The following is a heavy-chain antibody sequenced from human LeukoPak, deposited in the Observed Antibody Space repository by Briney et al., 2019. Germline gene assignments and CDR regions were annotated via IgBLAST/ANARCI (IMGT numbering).Heavy chain of an antibody. V-gene: IGHV4-59*01. J-gene: IGHJ4*02. D-gene: IGHD3-10*01. CDR3: ARLVTMVRGVAD. CDR1: GGSISSYY. CDR2: IYYSGST. Sequence: PSETLSLTWTVAGGSISSYYWSWVRQPPGKGLEWIGYIYYSGSTNYSPSLKSRVTISVDPSKNQFSLKLSSVTAADTAVYYCARLVTMVRGVADWGQGTLVTVSS.